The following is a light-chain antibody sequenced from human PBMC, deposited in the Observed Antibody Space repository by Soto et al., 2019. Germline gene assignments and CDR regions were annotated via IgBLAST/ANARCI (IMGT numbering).Light chain of an antibody. CDR2: DVN. V-gene: IGLV2-14*01. Sequence: QPASVSGSPGQSITISCTGTSSDVGGSNFVSWYQQHPGKAPKLMIYDVNNRPSGVPNRFSGSKSGNTASLTIFGLLAEDEADYYCSSHTSSSTLVFGGGTKLTVL. J-gene: IGLJ2*01. CDR3: SSHTSSSTLV. CDR1: SSDVGGSNF.